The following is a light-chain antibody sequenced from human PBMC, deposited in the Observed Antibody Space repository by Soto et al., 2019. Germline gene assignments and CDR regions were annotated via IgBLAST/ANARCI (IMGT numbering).Light chain of an antibody. Sequence: EILLTQSPATLSLSPGERATLSCRASQSVSSYLAWYQQKPGQAPRLLIYDASNRATGIPARFSGSGSGTDSTLTISRLETEDFAVYYCQQRSNWPLTFGGGTKVDI. V-gene: IGKV3-11*01. CDR1: QSVSSY. CDR2: DAS. J-gene: IGKJ4*01. CDR3: QQRSNWPLT.